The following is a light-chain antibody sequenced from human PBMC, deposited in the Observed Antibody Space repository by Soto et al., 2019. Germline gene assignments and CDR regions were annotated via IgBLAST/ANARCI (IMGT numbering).Light chain of an antibody. CDR3: QQYYSTPWT. J-gene: IGKJ1*01. CDR2: WAS. CDR1: QSVLYSSNNKNY. V-gene: IGKV4-1*01. Sequence: DIVMTQSPDSLAVSLGERATINCKSSQSVLYSSNNKNYLAWYQQKPGQPPTLLIYWASTRESGVPDRFSGSGSGTDFTLTISSLQAEDGAVYYCQQYYSTPWTFGQGTKVEIK.